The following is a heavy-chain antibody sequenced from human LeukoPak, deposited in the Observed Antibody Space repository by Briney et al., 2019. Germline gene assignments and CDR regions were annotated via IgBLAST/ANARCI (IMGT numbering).Heavy chain of an antibody. J-gene: IGHJ4*02. CDR1: GFTFSNFW. D-gene: IGHD2-21*02. Sequence: PGGSLRLSCAASGFTFSNFWIHWVRQAPGKGLVWVSRIYGDGTTTSYADSAKGRFTISRDNAKNTLYLQMNSLRAEDTAVYYCARGPGAYCGGDCPDYWGQGILVTVSS. CDR2: IYGDGTTT. V-gene: IGHV3-74*01. CDR3: ARGPGAYCGGDCPDY.